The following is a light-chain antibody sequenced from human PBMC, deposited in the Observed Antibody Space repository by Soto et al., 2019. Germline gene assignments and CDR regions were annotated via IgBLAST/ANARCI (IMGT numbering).Light chain of an antibody. CDR2: RNN. J-gene: IGLJ7*01. V-gene: IGLV1-47*01. Sequence: QSVLTQPPSASGTPGQRVTISCSGSSSNIGSNYVYWYQQLPGTAPKLLIYRNNQRPSGVPDRFSGSKSGTSASLAISGLRSEDGADYYCAAWDDSLSGPVFVGGTQLTVL. CDR3: AAWDDSLSGPV. CDR1: SSNIGSNY.